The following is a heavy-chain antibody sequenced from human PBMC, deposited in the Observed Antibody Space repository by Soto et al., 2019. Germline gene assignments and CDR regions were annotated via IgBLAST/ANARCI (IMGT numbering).Heavy chain of an antibody. Sequence: GASVKVSCKASGYTFTSYYMHWVRQAPGQGLEWMGIINPSGGSTSYAQKFQGRVTMARDTSTSTVYMELSSLRSEDTAVYYCARVGETRDYYDSSGYSRSLLAFDIWGQGTMVTVSS. CDR2: INPSGGST. V-gene: IGHV1-46*01. J-gene: IGHJ3*02. CDR1: GYTFTSYY. D-gene: IGHD3-22*01. CDR3: ARVGETRDYYDSSGYSRSLLAFDI.